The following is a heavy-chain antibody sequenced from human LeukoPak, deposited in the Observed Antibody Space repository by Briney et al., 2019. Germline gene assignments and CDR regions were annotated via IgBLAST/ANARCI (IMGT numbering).Heavy chain of an antibody. CDR1: GFTFSSYS. CDR3: ARLMVRGVIRYYYYGMDV. V-gene: IGHV3-21*01. CDR2: ISSSSSHI. D-gene: IGHD3-10*01. Sequence: GGSLRLSCAASGFTFSSYSMNWVRQAPGKGLEWVSSISSSSSHIYYADSVKGRFTISRDNAKNSLYLQMNSLRAEDTAVYYCARLMVRGVIRYYYYGMDVWGQGTTVTVSS. J-gene: IGHJ6*02.